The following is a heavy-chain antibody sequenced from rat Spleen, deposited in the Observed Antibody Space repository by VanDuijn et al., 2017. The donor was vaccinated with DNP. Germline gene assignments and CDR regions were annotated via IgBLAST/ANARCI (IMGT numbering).Heavy chain of an antibody. J-gene: IGHJ2*01. V-gene: IGHV5-58*01. CDR1: GFTFSDYY. CDR3: VKDGLYVYRFDY. D-gene: IGHD3-1*01. CDR2: IKTDGGST. Sequence: EVQLVESDGGLVQPGRSLKLSCAASGFTFSDYYMAWVRQAPGKGLEWVSSIKTDGGSTYYPDSVRGRFIISRDNAENTVYLQMNSLRSEDTATYYCVKDGLYVYRFDYWGQGVLVTVSS.